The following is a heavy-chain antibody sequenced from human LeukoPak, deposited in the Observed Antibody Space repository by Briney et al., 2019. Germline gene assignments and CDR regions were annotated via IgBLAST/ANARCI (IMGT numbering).Heavy chain of an antibody. CDR3: ARAGVVPAAIGLFQH. CDR1: GFTFSSYS. CDR2: NSSSSSYI. Sequence: GGSLRLSCAASGFTFSSYSMNWVRQAPGKGLEWVSSNSSSSSYIYYADSVKGRFTISRDNAKNTLYLQMNSLRAEDTAVYYCARAGVVPAAIGLFQHWGQGTLVTVSS. V-gene: IGHV3-21*01. D-gene: IGHD2-2*02. J-gene: IGHJ1*01.